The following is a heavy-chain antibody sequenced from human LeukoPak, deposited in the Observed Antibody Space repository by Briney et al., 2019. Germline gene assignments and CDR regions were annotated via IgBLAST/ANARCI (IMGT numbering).Heavy chain of an antibody. Sequence: GGSLRLSCAASGFTFSSYSMNCVRQAPGKGLEWVSSISSSSSYIYYADSVKGRFTISRDNAKNSLYLQMNSLRAEDTAVYYCARGPGYDFWSGYYMDVWGKGTTVTVSS. D-gene: IGHD3-3*01. CDR2: ISSSSSYI. CDR3: ARGPGYDFWSGYYMDV. J-gene: IGHJ6*03. V-gene: IGHV3-21*01. CDR1: GFTFSSYS.